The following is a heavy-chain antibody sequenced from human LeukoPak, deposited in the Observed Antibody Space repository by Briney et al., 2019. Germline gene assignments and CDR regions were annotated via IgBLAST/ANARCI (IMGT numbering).Heavy chain of an antibody. CDR3: TTSPGITVFGVVTDY. Sequence: GGSLRLSCAPSGPTFRNAFMNWVRQAPGKGLEWGGRIESSTDGGTTDYAAPVKGRFTMSRDDSKNTLYLQMNNVKTEDTGVYYCTTSPGITVFGVVTDYWGQGTLVIVSS. V-gene: IGHV3-15*04. D-gene: IGHD3-3*01. CDR2: IESSTDGGTT. J-gene: IGHJ4*02. CDR1: GPTFRNAF.